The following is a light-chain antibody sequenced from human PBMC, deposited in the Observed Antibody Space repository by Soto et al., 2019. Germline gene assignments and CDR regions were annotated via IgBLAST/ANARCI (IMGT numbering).Light chain of an antibody. CDR3: QQSYSNPTWT. V-gene: IGKV1-39*01. CDR1: QSVGTF. J-gene: IGKJ1*01. CDR2: DSS. Sequence: AQPPDTLSLSPGARATLSCRASQSVGTFLNWYQHKPGEAPKLLVYDSSTLQTGVPSRFSGSGFGAEFTLTISGLQPEDFATYYCQQSYSNPTWTFGQGTKVDI.